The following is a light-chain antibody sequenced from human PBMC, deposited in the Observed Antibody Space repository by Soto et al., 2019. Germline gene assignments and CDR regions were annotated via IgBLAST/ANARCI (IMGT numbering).Light chain of an antibody. V-gene: IGKV3-20*01. CDR2: GAS. J-gene: IGKJ2*01. CDR1: QSVSGNY. Sequence: EIVLTQSPGTLSLSPGERATLSCRASQSVSGNYLAWYQQKPGQAPRLLFYGASSRATDIPDSFSASGFGRDFTITISKLEPEDVAVYYCQQYGSSFTFGQGTKVEIK. CDR3: QQYGSSFT.